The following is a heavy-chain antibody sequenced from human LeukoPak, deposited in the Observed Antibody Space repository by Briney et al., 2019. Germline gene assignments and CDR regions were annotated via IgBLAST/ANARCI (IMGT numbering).Heavy chain of an antibody. CDR2: ISGSGGST. D-gene: IGHD1-1*01. CDR1: GFTFSSYG. Sequence: SGGSLRLSCAASGFTFSSYGMSWVRQAPGKGLEWVSAISGSGGSTYYADSVKGRFTISRDNSKNTLYLQMNSLRAKDTTVYYCARGYMAGGLDYRGQGTLVTVSS. CDR3: ARGYMAGGLDY. J-gene: IGHJ4*02. V-gene: IGHV3-23*01.